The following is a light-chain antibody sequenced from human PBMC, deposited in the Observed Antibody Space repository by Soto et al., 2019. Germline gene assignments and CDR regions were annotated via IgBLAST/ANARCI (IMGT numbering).Light chain of an antibody. J-gene: IGKJ2*01. V-gene: IGKV1-39*01. Sequence: DIQMTQSPSSLSASVGDRVTITCRASQSITSSLSWYQQKPGKAPKLLIYAASSLQSGVPSRFSGSGSETDFTLTISSLQPEYFATYCCKHSYSTPPTFGQGTKLEIK. CDR1: QSITSS. CDR3: KHSYSTPPT. CDR2: AAS.